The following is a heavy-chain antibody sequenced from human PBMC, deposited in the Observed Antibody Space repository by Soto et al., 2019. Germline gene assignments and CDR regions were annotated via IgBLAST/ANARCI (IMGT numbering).Heavy chain of an antibody. Sequence: GGSLRLSCAASGFTFSSYSMNWVRQAPGKGLEWVSSISSSSSYIYYADSAKGRFTISGDNAKNSLYLQMNSLRAEDTAVYYCARDTYKGGIAAAGDYWGQGTLVTVSS. CDR3: ARDTYKGGIAAAGDY. CDR1: GFTFSSYS. V-gene: IGHV3-21*01. J-gene: IGHJ4*02. CDR2: ISSSSSYI. D-gene: IGHD6-13*01.